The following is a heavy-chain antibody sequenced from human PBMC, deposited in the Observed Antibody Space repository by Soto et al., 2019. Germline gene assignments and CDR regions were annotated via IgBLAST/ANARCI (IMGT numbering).Heavy chain of an antibody. CDR1: GGTFSSYA. CDR3: ARGGSWIAGDKEPRDFQQ. V-gene: IGHV1-69*01. CDR2: SIPIFGTA. Sequence: QVQLVQSGAEVKKPGSSVKVSCKASGGTFSSYAISWVRQAPGQGLEWMGGSIPIFGTANYAQKFQGRVTITADQYTSTAYMELSSLRSDDTAVYFCARGGSWIAGDKEPRDFQQWVQGTKVTVSS. J-gene: IGHJ1*01. D-gene: IGHD5-12*01.